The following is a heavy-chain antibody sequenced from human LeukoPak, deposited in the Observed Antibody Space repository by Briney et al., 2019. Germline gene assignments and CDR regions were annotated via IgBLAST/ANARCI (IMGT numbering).Heavy chain of an antibody. D-gene: IGHD5-18*01. Sequence: SETLSLTCTVSGGSISSSSYYWGWIRQPPGKGLEWIGRIYYSGSTYYNPSLKSLVTISVDTSKNQFSLKLSSVTAADTAVYYCARGGRTWIQLWHPYGMDVWGQGTTVTVSS. V-gene: IGHV4-39*07. CDR1: GGSISSSSYY. CDR3: ARGGRTWIQLWHPYGMDV. CDR2: IYYSGST. J-gene: IGHJ6*02.